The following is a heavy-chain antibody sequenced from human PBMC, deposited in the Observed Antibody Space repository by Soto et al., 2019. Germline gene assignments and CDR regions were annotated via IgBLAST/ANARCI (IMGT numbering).Heavy chain of an antibody. CDR2: IIPIFGTA. Sequence: QVQLVQSGAEVKKPGSSVKVSCKASGGTFSSYAISWVRQAPGHGLEWMGGIIPIFGTANYAQKFQGRVTITADESTTTAYMELSSLRSEDTAVYCCAGSPVAGRDYFDYWGQGTLVTVSS. CDR3: AGSPVAGRDYFDY. J-gene: IGHJ4*02. V-gene: IGHV1-69*01. CDR1: GGTFSSYA. D-gene: IGHD6-19*01.